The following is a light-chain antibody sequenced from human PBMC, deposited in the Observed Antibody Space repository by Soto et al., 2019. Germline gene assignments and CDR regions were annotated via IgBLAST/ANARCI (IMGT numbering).Light chain of an antibody. CDR1: SSNIGGNS. Sequence: QSVLTQPPSVSAAPGQKVAISCSGSSSNIGGNSVSLYQQLPGTAPKLLIYDDNKRPSGIPDRFSGSKSGTSATLGITGFQTGDEADYYCGSWDSSLSAYVFGTGTKVTV. J-gene: IGLJ1*01. CDR2: DDN. CDR3: GSWDSSLSAYV. V-gene: IGLV1-51*01.